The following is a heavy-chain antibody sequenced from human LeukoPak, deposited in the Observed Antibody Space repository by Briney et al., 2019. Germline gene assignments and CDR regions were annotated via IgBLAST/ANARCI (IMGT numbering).Heavy chain of an antibody. CDR2: IYSGGST. D-gene: IGHD6-13*01. CDR1: GFTVSSNY. V-gene: IGHV3-53*01. J-gene: IGHJ3*02. Sequence: GGSLRLSCAASGFTVSSNYMSWVRQAPGKGLEWVSVIYSGGSTYYADSVKGRFTISRDNAKNSLYLQMNSLRAEDTAVYYCARTSSWDDAFDIWGQGTMVTVSS. CDR3: ARTSSWDDAFDI.